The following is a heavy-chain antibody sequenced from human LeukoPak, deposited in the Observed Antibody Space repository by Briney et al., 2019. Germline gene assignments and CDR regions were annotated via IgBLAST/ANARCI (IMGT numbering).Heavy chain of an antibody. Sequence: GGSLRLSCAASGFTFSNYGMHWVRQAPGKGLELVAVISYDGSNKYYADSVKGRFTISRDNSKNTLYLQMNSLRAEDTAVYYCAIDIGGSNDYWGQGTLVTVSS. V-gene: IGHV3-30*03. D-gene: IGHD3-16*01. CDR2: ISYDGSNK. CDR3: AIDIGGSNDY. CDR1: GFTFSNYG. J-gene: IGHJ4*02.